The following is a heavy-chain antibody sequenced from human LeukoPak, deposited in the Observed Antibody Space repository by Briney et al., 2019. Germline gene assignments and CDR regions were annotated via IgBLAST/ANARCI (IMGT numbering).Heavy chain of an antibody. CDR3: VREVATAESGDY. CDR1: GGSISSSSYY. D-gene: IGHD2-15*01. J-gene: IGHJ4*02. V-gene: IGHV4-39*07. Sequence: SETLSLTCTVSGGSISSSSYYWGWIRQPPGKGLEWIGSIYYSGSTYYNPSLKSRVTISVDTSKNQFSLKLSSVTAADTAVYYCVREVATAESGDYWGQGTLVTVSS. CDR2: IYYSGST.